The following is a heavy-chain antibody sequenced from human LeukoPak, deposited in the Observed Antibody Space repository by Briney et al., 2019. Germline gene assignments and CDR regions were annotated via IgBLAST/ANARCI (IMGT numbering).Heavy chain of an antibody. J-gene: IGHJ4*02. V-gene: IGHV3-74*01. CDR1: GFTFSIYW. Sequence: GGSLRLSCAASGFTFSIYWMHWVRQPPGKGLVWVLRINSDGSSTSYADSVKGRFTISRDNAKNTLYLQMNSLRVEDTALYYCARDAPGNTALDYWGQGSLVTVSS. D-gene: IGHD5-18*01. CDR3: ARDAPGNTALDY. CDR2: INSDGSST.